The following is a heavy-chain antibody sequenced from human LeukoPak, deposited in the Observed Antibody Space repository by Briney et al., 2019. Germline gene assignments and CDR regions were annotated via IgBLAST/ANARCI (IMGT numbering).Heavy chain of an antibody. Sequence: ASVKVSCKASGYTFTSYDINWVRQATGQGLEWMGWMNPNSGNTGYAQKFQGRVTITRNTSISTAYMELSSLRSEDTAVYYCARRALGYCSGGSCITSWGQGTMVTVSS. CDR1: GYTFTSYD. V-gene: IGHV1-8*01. D-gene: IGHD2-15*01. CDR2: MNPNSGNT. CDR3: ARRALGYCSGGSCITS. J-gene: IGHJ3*01.